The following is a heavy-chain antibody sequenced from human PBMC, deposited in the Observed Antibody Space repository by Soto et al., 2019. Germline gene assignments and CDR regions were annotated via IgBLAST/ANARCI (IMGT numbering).Heavy chain of an antibody. J-gene: IGHJ6*02. CDR2: ITTYNGNT. V-gene: IGHV1-18*01. CDR3: ARALTGYGMDV. Sequence: QVQLVQSGVDVRETGASVTVYCKAVRYICTNYGVSWVRQAPGPGREWMGWITTYNGNTEYAQKFQGRVTMTTDATTRTAYMELGSLRSDDTAIYYCARALTGYGMDVWGQGTTVTVSS. CDR1: RYICTNYG.